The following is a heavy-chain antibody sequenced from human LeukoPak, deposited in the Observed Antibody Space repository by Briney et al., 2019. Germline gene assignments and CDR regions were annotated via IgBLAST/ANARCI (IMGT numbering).Heavy chain of an antibody. D-gene: IGHD6-13*01. Sequence: ASVTVSCKASGYTFTSYGISWVRQAPGQGLEGMGWISAYNGNTNYAQKLQGRVTMTTDTSTSTAYMELRSLRSDDTAVYYCARVDSSSWSPPFDPWGQGTLVTVSS. V-gene: IGHV1-18*01. CDR1: GYTFTSYG. CDR2: ISAYNGNT. J-gene: IGHJ5*02. CDR3: ARVDSSSWSPPFDP.